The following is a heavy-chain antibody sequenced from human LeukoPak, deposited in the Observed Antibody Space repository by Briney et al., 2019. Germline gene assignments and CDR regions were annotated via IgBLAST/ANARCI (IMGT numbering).Heavy chain of an antibody. D-gene: IGHD2-21*01. V-gene: IGHV1-18*01. CDR1: GHTFTSYG. Sequence: GASVKVSCKASGHTFTSYGIGWVRQAPGQGLEWMGWISAYNGNTNYAQKLQGRVTMTTDTSTSTAYMELRSLRSDDTAVYYCARGTYCGGDCYQPPHYFDYWGQGTLVTVSS. CDR2: ISAYNGNT. J-gene: IGHJ4*02. CDR3: ARGTYCGGDCYQPPHYFDY.